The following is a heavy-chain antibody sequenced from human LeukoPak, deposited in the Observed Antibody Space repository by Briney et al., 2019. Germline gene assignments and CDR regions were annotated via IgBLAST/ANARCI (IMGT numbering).Heavy chain of an antibody. CDR3: AKDWHRMTTVTNFDY. CDR1: GFTFSTYT. Sequence: GGSLRLSCAASGFTFSTYTMSWVRQAPGKGLEWVSGISGSGYNTYYADSVKGRFTISRDNAKNTLDLQMDSLTAEDTAIYYCAKDWHRMTTVTNFDYWGQGTLVTVSS. J-gene: IGHJ4*02. CDR2: ISGSGYNT. D-gene: IGHD4-11*01. V-gene: IGHV3-23*01.